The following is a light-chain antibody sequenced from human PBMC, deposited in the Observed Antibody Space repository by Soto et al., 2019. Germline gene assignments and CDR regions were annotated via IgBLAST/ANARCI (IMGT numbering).Light chain of an antibody. CDR2: GNS. J-gene: IGLJ1*01. Sequence: VLTRPPTVSGAPGRGVASACTGSSSDSGAGYDVHWYQQLPGTAPKLLIYGNSDRPSGVPDRFSGSKSGTSASLAITGLQAEDEADYYCQSYDSSLSAYVFGTGTKVTVL. V-gene: IGLV1-40*01. CDR3: QSYDSSLSAYV. CDR1: SSDSGAGYD.